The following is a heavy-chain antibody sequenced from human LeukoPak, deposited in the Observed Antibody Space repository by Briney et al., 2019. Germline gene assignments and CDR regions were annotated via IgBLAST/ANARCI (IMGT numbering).Heavy chain of an antibody. CDR1: GYTFTSYG. CDR3: ARGGTYSGYDNGFDY. V-gene: IGHV1-3*01. D-gene: IGHD5-12*01. Sequence: ASVKVSCKASGYTFTSYGISWVRQAPGQRLEWMGWINAGNGNTKYSQKFQGRVTITRDTSASTAYMELSSLRSEDTAVYYCARGGTYSGYDNGFDYWGQGTLVTVSS. J-gene: IGHJ4*02. CDR2: INAGNGNT.